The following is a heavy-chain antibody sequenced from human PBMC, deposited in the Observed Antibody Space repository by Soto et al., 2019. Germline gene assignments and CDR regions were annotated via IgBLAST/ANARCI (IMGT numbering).Heavy chain of an antibody. CDR3: ARGTIVRGVTPFGDPFDL. J-gene: IGHJ3*01. CDR2: IYYSGST. V-gene: IGHV4-31*03. Sequence: LSLTCTVSGGSISSGGYYWSWIRQHPGKGLEWIGYIYYSGSTYYNPSLKSRVTISVDTSKNQFSLKLSSVTAADTAVYYCARGTIVRGVTPFGDPFDLCLQGTMVTVSS. CDR1: GGSISSGGYY. D-gene: IGHD3-10*01.